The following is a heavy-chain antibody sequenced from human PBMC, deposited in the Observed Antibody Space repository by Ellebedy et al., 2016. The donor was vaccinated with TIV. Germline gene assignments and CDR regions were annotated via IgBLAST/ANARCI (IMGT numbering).Heavy chain of an antibody. CDR2: ISYDGTNE. CDR3: ARNSHFDWSFYIDH. V-gene: IGHV3-30*03. J-gene: IGHJ4*02. CDR1: GFTFSSYG. D-gene: IGHD3-9*01. Sequence: GGSLRLSCAASGFTFSSYGMHRVRQAPGKGLEWVALISYDGTNEHYADSVKGRFTISRDNSRDTLYLQMNSLKADGTAVYFCARNSHFDWSFYIDHWGQGTLVTVSS.